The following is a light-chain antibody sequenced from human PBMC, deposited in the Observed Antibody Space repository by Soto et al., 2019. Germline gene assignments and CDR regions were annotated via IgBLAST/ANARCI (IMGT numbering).Light chain of an antibody. J-gene: IGKJ1*01. CDR1: QSISSN. CDR2: AAS. CDR3: QQTYSSPAT. Sequence: DIQMTQSPSSLSASVGDRVTITCRASQSISSNLNWYQQKPGKAPKLLIYAASSLQSGVPSRFSGSASGTDFTLTISSLQPEDFATYYCQQTYSSPATFGQGTKVEIK. V-gene: IGKV1-39*01.